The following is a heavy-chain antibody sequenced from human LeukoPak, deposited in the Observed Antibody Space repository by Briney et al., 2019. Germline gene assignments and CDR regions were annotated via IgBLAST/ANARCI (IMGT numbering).Heavy chain of an antibody. CDR1: GFTVSSNY. J-gene: IGHJ4*02. V-gene: IGHV3-53*01. CDR2: IYSGGST. Sequence: TGGSLRLSCAASGFTVSSNYMSWVRQAPGKGLEWVSVIYSGGSTYYADSVKGRFTISRDNSKNTLYLQMNSLRDEDTAVYYCARGGYSYGHDYWGQGTLVTVSS. CDR3: ARGGYSYGHDY. D-gene: IGHD5-18*01.